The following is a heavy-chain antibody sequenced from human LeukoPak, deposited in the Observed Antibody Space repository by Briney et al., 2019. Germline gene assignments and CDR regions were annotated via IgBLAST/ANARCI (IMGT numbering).Heavy chain of an antibody. CDR2: ISSNGGGT. J-gene: IGHJ4*02. V-gene: IGHV3-23*01. Sequence: GTSLRLSCAASGFTFSSYAMSWVRRAPGKGLEWVSAISSNGGGTFYADSVKGQFTISRDNSQNTLYLQMNSLRAEDTAIYYCAKHYGSGTYYNYLDYWGQGTLVTVSS. CDR3: AKHYGSGTYYNYLDY. D-gene: IGHD3-10*01. CDR1: GFTFSSYA.